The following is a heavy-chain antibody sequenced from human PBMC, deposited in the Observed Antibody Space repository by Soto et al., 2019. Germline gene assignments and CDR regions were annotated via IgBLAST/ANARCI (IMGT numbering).Heavy chain of an antibody. CDR2: IYHSGST. CDR1: GGSISSGGYS. Sequence: QLQLQESGSGLVKPSQTLSLTCAVSGGSISSGGYSWSWIRQPPGKGLEWIGCIYHSGSTYYNPSRKSLATIAVDRSKNQFSLKLRSGTAADTAVYYCARVPGLWGRGTLITVSS. V-gene: IGHV4-30-2*01. CDR3: ARVPGL. J-gene: IGHJ2*01.